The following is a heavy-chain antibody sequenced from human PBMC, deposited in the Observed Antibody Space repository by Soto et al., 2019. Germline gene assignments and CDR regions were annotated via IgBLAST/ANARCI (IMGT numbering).Heavy chain of an antibody. J-gene: IGHJ4*02. CDR1: GGSISSGGHS. CDR2: ISHSGST. Sequence: SETLSLTCAVSGGSISSGGHSWSWIRQPPGKGLEWIGYISHSGSTYYNPSLKSRVTISVDTSKNQFSLKLSSLTSEDTAVYYCAGDDPGFSGSPYIDYFNYWGQGALVTVSS. V-gene: IGHV4-30-2*05. CDR3: AGDDPGFSGSPYIDYFNY. D-gene: IGHD1-26*01.